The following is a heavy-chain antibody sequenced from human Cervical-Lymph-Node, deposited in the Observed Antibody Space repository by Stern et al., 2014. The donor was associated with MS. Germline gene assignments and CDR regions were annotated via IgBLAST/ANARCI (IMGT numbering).Heavy chain of an antibody. CDR1: GGTFSSYT. D-gene: IGHD5-18*01. J-gene: IGHJ6*02. CDR2: IIPILGIA. CDR3: ASCEYSWDYGMDV. Sequence: QVQLVQSGAEVKKPGSSGKVSCKASGGTFSSYTISWVRQAPGQGLEWMGRIIPILGIANYAQKFQGRVTITADKSTSTAYMELSSLRSEDTAVYYCASCEYSWDYGMDVWGQGTTVTVSS. V-gene: IGHV1-69*02.